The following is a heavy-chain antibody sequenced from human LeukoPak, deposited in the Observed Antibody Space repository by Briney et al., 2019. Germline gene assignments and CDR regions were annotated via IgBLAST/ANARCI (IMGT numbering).Heavy chain of an antibody. Sequence: PGGSLRLSRATSGFTFDNYAMTWVRQAPGKGLEWVGFIRSRSYDETTDYAASVKDRFIISRDDSKRIAYLQMNSLTTEDTGMYYCARGYDWNYLHFWGQGVLVTVSS. D-gene: IGHD1-7*01. CDR3: ARGYDWNYLHF. V-gene: IGHV3-49*04. CDR2: IRSRSYDETT. CDR1: GFTFDNYA. J-gene: IGHJ4*02.